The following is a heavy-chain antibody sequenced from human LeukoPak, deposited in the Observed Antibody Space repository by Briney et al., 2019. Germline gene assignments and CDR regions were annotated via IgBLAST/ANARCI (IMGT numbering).Heavy chain of an antibody. D-gene: IGHD4-23*01. CDR3: ARPDYGGNSGEYYYYGMDV. CDR2: INSDGSWT. V-gene: IGHV3-74*01. J-gene: IGHJ6*02. Sequence: GGSLRLSCAASGNYWMHWVRQAPGKGLVWVSHINSDGSWTSYADSVKGRFTISKDNAKNTVYLQMNNLRAEDTAVYYCARPDYGGNSGEYYYYGMDVWGQGTTVTVSS. CDR1: GNYW.